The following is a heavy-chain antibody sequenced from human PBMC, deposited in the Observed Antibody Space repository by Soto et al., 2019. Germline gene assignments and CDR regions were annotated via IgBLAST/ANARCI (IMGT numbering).Heavy chain of an antibody. J-gene: IGHJ5*02. CDR1: GGSISRYY. CDR3: ARQYASGTYLAWFDP. D-gene: IGHD3-10*01. V-gene: IGHV4-59*08. Sequence: SETLSLTCSASGGSISRYYWSRIRQPPGKELEWIGYIYYSGSTNYNPSLKSRVIISVDTSKNQFSLKLSSVTAADTAMYYCARQYASGTYLAWFDPWGQGTLVTVS. CDR2: IYYSGST.